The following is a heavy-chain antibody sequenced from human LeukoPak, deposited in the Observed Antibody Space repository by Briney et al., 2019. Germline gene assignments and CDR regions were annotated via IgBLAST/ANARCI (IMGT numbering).Heavy chain of an antibody. J-gene: IGHJ4*02. CDR1: GFTFSSYA. CDR2: ISGNGVST. CDR3: AKGSQKIDY. V-gene: IGHV3-23*01. Sequence: GGSLRLSCATSGFTFSSYAMSWVRQAPGKGLEWVSAISGNGVSTYYADSVKGRFTISRDNSKNTMDLQMNSLRAEDTAVFYCAKGSQKIDYWGQGTLVTVSS.